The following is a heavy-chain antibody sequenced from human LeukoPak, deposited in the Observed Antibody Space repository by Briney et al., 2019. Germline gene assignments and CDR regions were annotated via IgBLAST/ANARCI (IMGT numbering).Heavy chain of an antibody. CDR1: GGSISSYY. CDR3: ARGYCSSTSCPHMGWFDP. J-gene: IGHJ5*02. CDR2: IYYSGST. D-gene: IGHD2-2*01. V-gene: IGHV4-59*01. Sequence: SETLSLTCTVSGGSISSYYWSWIRQPPGKGLEWIGYIYYSGSTNYNPSLKSRVTISVKTSKNQFSLKLSSVTAADTAVYYCARGYCSSTSCPHMGWFDPWGQGTLVTVSS.